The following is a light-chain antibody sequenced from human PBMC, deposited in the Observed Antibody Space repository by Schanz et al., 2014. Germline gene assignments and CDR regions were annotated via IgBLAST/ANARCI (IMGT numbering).Light chain of an antibody. Sequence: QSVLTQPASVSGSPGQSITISCTGTGSDVGRYKFVSWYQQHPGKAPKLIIFDVNNRPSGFSNRFSGSKSGNTASLTISGLQAEDEADYYCSSYVPGNTPSYVFGTGTKVTVL. V-gene: IGLV2-14*03. J-gene: IGLJ1*01. CDR2: DVN. CDR3: SSYVPGNTPSYV. CDR1: GSDVGRYKF.